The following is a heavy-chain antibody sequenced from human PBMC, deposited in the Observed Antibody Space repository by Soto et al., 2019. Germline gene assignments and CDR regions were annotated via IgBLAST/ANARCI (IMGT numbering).Heavy chain of an antibody. V-gene: IGHV3-48*02. D-gene: IGHD4-17*01. CDR2: ISGSSSAI. CDR1: GFTFRSYS. Sequence: GGSLRLSCAASGFTFRSYSMNWVRQAPGKGLEWVSHISGSSSAIYYADSVKGRFTISRDNAKNSLYLQMNSLRDEDTALYYCARDRPGDYAADYWGQGTQVTVSS. J-gene: IGHJ4*02. CDR3: ARDRPGDYAADY.